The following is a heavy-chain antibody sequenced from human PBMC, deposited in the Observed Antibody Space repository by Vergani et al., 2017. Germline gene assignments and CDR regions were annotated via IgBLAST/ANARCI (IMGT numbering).Heavy chain of an antibody. D-gene: IGHD2-2*01. Sequence: VQLLESGGGLVQPGGSLRLSCAASGFTFSSYAMRWVRPAPGKGLEWVSAISGSGGSTYYADSVKGRFTNSRDNSKNTLYLQMNSLRAEDTAVDYCAEHSEGVVPAALDYWGQGTLVTVSS. V-gene: IGHV3-23*01. J-gene: IGHJ4*02. CDR1: GFTFSSYA. CDR3: AEHSEGVVPAALDY. CDR2: ISGSGGST.